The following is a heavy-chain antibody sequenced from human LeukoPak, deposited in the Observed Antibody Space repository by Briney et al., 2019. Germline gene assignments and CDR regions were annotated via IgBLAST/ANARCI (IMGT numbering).Heavy chain of an antibody. D-gene: IGHD6-13*01. CDR1: GYSISSGYY. CDR3: ARHRYPGSTDYFDC. CDR2: ITQSGST. Sequence: SETLSLTCAVSGYSISSGYYWGWIRQPPGKGLEWIGSITQSGSTYYNPSLKSRVTISVDTSKNQVSLKLNSVTATDTAVYHCARHRYPGSTDYFDCWGPGTPVSVSS. V-gene: IGHV4-38-2*01. J-gene: IGHJ4*02.